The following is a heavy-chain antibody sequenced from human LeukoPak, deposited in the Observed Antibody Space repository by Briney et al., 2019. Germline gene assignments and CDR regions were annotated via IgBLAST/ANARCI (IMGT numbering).Heavy chain of an antibody. CDR3: ARGPPSAAAGILDY. D-gene: IGHD6-13*01. V-gene: IGHV3-33*01. CDR1: RFTFSSNG. CDR2: IWHQETTQ. J-gene: IGHJ4*02. Sequence: PGRSLRLSCATSRFTFSSNGMHWGRQAPGEGVEWVAGIWHQETTQHYANSINGRFPISRDNSKNTLYLQMNSLTAEDTAVYYCARGPPSAAAGILDYWGQGTLVTVSS.